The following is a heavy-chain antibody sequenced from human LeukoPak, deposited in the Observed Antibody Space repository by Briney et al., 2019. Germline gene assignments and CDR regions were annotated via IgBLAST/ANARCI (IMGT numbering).Heavy chain of an antibody. Sequence: GGSLRLSCAASGFTFSDYWIHWVRHAPGKGLVWVSRINTDGSITNYADSVKGRFSISRDNAKNTLYLQMSSLRAEDTAVYYCARDKPTEYSSGWFHPREPFDPLPNSPLDYWGQGTLVTVSS. V-gene: IGHV3-74*01. CDR1: GFTFSDYW. CDR3: ARDKPTEYSSGWFHPREPFDPLPNSPLDY. CDR2: INTDGSIT. D-gene: IGHD6-19*01. J-gene: IGHJ4*02.